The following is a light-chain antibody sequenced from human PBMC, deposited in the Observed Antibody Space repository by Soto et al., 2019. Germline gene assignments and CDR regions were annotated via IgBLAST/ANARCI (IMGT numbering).Light chain of an antibody. J-gene: IGLJ1*01. CDR2: EVS. CDR1: SSDAGGYNY. V-gene: IGLV2-8*01. CDR3: SSYAGSNNPYV. Sequence: QSVLTQPPSASGSPGQSVTISCTGTSSDAGGYNYVSWYQQHPGKAPKLMIYEVSKRPSGVPDRFSGSKSGNTASLTVSGPQAEDEADYYCSSYAGSNNPYVFGTGTKVTVL.